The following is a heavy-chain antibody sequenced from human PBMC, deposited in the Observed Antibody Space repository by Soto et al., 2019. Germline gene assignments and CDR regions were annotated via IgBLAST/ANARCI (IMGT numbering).Heavy chain of an antibody. D-gene: IGHD2-15*01. CDR3: ARDWSGCSGDSCHPGSPGYYYYGMDV. J-gene: IGHJ6*02. Sequence: PSETLSLTCTVSGGSISFYHWSWIRQPPGKGLEWIGYIYYSGSTNYNPSLKSRVTISADTSKNQFSLRLTSVTAADTAVYYCARDWSGCSGDSCHPGSPGYYYYGMDVWGQGTTVTVSS. CDR1: GGSISFYH. CDR2: IYYSGST. V-gene: IGHV4-59*12.